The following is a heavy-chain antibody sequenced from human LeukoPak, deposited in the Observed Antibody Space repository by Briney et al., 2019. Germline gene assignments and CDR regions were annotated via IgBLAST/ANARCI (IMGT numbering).Heavy chain of an antibody. V-gene: IGHV1-18*01. CDR3: ARRSYYGSSEPGAFDI. J-gene: IGHJ3*02. CDR2: ISAYNGNT. Sequence: ASVKVSCKASGYTFTSYGISWVRQAPGQGLEWMGWISAYNGNTNYAQKLQGRVTMTTDTSTSTAYMELRSLRSDDTAVYYCARRSYYGSSEPGAFDIWGQGTMVTVSS. D-gene: IGHD3-22*01. CDR1: GYTFTSYG.